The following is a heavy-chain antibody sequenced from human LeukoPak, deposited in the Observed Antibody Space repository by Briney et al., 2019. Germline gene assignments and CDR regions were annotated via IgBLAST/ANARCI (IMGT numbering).Heavy chain of an antibody. J-gene: IGHJ4*02. CDR3: ASGLPDY. D-gene: IGHD3/OR15-3a*01. V-gene: IGHV3-30*04. CDR1: GFTFSSYA. Sequence: GGSLRLSCAASGFTFSSYAMHWVRQAPGKGLEWVAVISYDGSNKYYADSVKGRFTISRDNSKNTLYLQMNSLRAEDTAVYYCASGLPDYWGQGTLVTVSP. CDR2: ISYDGSNK.